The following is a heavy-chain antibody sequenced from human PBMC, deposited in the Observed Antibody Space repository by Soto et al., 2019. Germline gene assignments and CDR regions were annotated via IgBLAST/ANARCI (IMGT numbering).Heavy chain of an antibody. J-gene: IGHJ6*02. CDR3: ARATAAPPYYGMDV. Sequence: PSETLSLTCTVSGDSISSGDYYWGWIRQHPGRGLEWIGYISYSGITNYNPSLKSRLTISVDTSKNQFSLKLSSVTAADTAVYYCARATAAPPYYGMDVWGQGTTVTVSS. D-gene: IGHD6-13*01. CDR2: ISYSGIT. CDR1: GDSISSGDYY. V-gene: IGHV4-61*08.